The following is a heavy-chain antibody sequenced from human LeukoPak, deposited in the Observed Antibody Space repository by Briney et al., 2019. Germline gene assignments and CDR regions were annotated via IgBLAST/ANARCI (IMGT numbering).Heavy chain of an antibody. Sequence: SGTLSLTCTVSGGSIIRHYWNWIRQPAGKGLEWIGRVYASGSTTYNPSLKNRVTMSVDTSKNQFSLRLTSVTAADTAVYYCEKDTSSWYSPPGAFDLWGQGTMVTVSS. J-gene: IGHJ3*01. CDR2: VYASGST. CDR1: GGSIIRHY. V-gene: IGHV4-4*07. D-gene: IGHD6-13*01. CDR3: EKDTSSWYSPPGAFDL.